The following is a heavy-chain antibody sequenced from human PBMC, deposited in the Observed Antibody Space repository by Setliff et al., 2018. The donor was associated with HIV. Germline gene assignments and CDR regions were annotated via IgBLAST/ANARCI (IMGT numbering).Heavy chain of an antibody. Sequence: GESLKISCKASGYSFSDYWIGWVRQMPGKGLEWMGIIFPDDSDTRYSPSFQGHVTISADKSISTAYLQWSSLKASDTAIYYCARLGDDNSGYYQFWGQGTRVTVSS. CDR1: GYSFSDYW. CDR2: IFPDDSDT. J-gene: IGHJ4*02. CDR3: ARLGDDNSGYYQF. D-gene: IGHD3-22*01. V-gene: IGHV5-51*01.